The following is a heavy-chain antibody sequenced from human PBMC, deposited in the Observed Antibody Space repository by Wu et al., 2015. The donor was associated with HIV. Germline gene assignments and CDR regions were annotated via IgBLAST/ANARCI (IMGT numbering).Heavy chain of an antibody. V-gene: IGHV1-8*01. CDR2: MNPDNGNS. CDR1: GYIFTNYE. D-gene: IGHD4-17*01. J-gene: IGHJ4*02. CDR3: ARLADSGNNYGAPLDY. Sequence: QVQLVQSGAEVKKPGASVKVSCEASGYIFTNYEINWLRQVSGQQLECVGWMNPDNGNSGYTAKFRDRVTMTRNTSINTAYMQLTSLRSEDTAVYYCARLADSGNNYGAPLDYWGQGTLVIVSS.